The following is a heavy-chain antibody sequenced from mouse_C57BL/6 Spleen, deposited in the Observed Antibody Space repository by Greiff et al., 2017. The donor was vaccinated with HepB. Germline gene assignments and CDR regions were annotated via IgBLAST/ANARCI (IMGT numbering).Heavy chain of an antibody. J-gene: IGHJ2*01. Sequence: VQLQESGAELVKPGASVKISCKASGYAFSSYWMNWVKQRPGKGLEWIGQIYPGDGDTNYNGKFKGKATLTADKSSSTAYMQLSSLTSEDSAVYLCARSGYYGSVYYFDYWGQGTTLTVSS. V-gene: IGHV1-80*01. D-gene: IGHD1-1*01. CDR1: GYAFSSYW. CDR3: ARSGYYGSVYYFDY. CDR2: IYPGDGDT.